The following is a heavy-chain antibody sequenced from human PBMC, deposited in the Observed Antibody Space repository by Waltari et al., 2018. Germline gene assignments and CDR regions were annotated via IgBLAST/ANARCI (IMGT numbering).Heavy chain of an antibody. Sequence: QVQLVQSGAEVKKPGASVKVSCKASGYTFTSYDINWVRQATGQGLEWMGWMNPNSGNTGYAQKFQGRVTMTRNTSISTAYMELSSLRSEDTAMYYCARHKEVPDSYGMDVWGQGTTVTVSS. J-gene: IGHJ6*02. V-gene: IGHV1-8*01. CDR3: ARHKEVPDSYGMDV. CDR1: GYTFTSYD. CDR2: MNPNSGNT.